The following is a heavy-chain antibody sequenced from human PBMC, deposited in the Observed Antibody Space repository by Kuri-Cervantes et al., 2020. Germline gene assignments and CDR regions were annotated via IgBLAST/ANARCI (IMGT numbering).Heavy chain of an antibody. CDR1: GFTFSSYA. J-gene: IGHJ6*02. Sequence: GGSLRLSCAASGFTFSSYAMHWVRQAPGKELEWVAVISYDGSNKYYADSVKGRFTISRDNSKNTLYLQMNSLRAEDTAVYYCARDPSRNYYGSGSYYNAVQYYYYYGMDVWGQGTTVTVSS. D-gene: IGHD3-10*01. CDR2: ISYDGSNK. V-gene: IGHV3-30-3*01. CDR3: ARDPSRNYYGSGSYYNAVQYYYYYGMDV.